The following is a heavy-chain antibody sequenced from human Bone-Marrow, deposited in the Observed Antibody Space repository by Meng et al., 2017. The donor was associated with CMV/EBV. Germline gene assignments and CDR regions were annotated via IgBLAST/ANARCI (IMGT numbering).Heavy chain of an antibody. CDR3: ARVFYYDSSGYRSDAFDI. CDR2: IYSGGST. V-gene: IGHV3-53*01. CDR1: FTVSSNN. Sequence: FTVSSNNMSWVRQAPGKGLEWVSVIYSGGSTYYADSVKGRFTISRDNSKNTLYLQMNSLRAEDTAVYYCARVFYYDSSGYRSDAFDIWGQGTMVTVSS. J-gene: IGHJ3*02. D-gene: IGHD3-22*01.